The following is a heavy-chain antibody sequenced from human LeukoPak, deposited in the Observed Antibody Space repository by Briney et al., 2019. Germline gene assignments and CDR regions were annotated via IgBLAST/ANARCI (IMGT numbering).Heavy chain of an antibody. CDR2: ISYDGSNK. CDR3: AKDVAGVLQPFDY. CDR1: GFTFSSYG. D-gene: IGHD2-15*01. Sequence: PGGSLRLSCAASGFTFSSYGMHWVRQAPGKGLEWVAVISYDGSNKYCADSVKGRFTISRDNSKNTLYLQMNSLRAEDTAVYYCAKDVAGVLQPFDYWGQGTLVTVSS. J-gene: IGHJ4*02. V-gene: IGHV3-30*18.